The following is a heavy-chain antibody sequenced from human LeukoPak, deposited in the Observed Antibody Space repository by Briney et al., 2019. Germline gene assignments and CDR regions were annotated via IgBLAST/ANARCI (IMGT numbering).Heavy chain of an antibody. CDR3: ARTTTGIAVYYFDY. D-gene: IGHD6-19*01. Sequence: SETLSLTCAVSGGSISSSNWWSWVRQPPGKGLEGIGEIYHSGSTNYNPSLKSRVTISVDKSKNQFSLKLSSVTAADTAVYYCARTTTGIAVYYFDYWGQGTLVTVSS. CDR2: IYHSGST. V-gene: IGHV4-4*02. J-gene: IGHJ4*02. CDR1: GGSISSSNW.